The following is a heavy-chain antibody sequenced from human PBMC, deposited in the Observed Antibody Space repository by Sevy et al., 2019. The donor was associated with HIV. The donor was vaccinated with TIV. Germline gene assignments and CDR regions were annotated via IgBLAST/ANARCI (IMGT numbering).Heavy chain of an antibody. D-gene: IGHD3-22*01. CDR3: AREQYDSSGYFDY. V-gene: IGHV3-21*01. J-gene: IGHJ4*02. Sequence: GGSLRLSCAASGFTFSSYSMNWVRQAPGKGLEWVSSISSSSSYIYYADSVKGRFTISRDNAKNSLYLQMNSLRAEDTAVYYCAREQYDSSGYFDYWGQRTLVTVSS. CDR2: ISSSSSYI. CDR1: GFTFSSYS.